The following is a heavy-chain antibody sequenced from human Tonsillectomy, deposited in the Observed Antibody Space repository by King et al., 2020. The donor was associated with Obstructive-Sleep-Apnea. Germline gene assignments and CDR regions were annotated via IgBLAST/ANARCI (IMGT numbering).Heavy chain of an antibody. CDR2: IKPSGGNA. CDR3: ARDIAMIARGAGY. CDR1: GYTFINYY. D-gene: IGHD3-22*01. V-gene: IGHV1-46*01. J-gene: IGHJ4*02. Sequence: QLVQSGAVVKKPGASVKVSCKPSGYTFINYYIHWVRQAPGQGLEWMGLIKPSGGNANYAQKFQGRVIMTTDSPTGTVYMELSSLRSEDTAVYYCARDIAMIARGAGYWGQGTLVTVSS.